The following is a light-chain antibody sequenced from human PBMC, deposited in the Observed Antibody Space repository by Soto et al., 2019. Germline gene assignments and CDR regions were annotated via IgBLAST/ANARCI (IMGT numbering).Light chain of an antibody. CDR1: QSVSSGY. V-gene: IGKV3-20*01. J-gene: IGKJ1*01. CDR2: PAS. CDR3: QQYGRSPQT. Sequence: VVTVSLGTRWVCTVERATLSCRVSQSVSSGYLAWYQRRPGQAPRLLIYPASTRATGTPDRFSGSGSGTDFTPTIIRLPPEDFALYYCQQYGRSPQTFGQGTQVDIK.